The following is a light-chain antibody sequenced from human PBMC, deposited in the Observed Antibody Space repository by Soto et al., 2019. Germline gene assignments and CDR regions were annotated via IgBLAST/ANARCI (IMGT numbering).Light chain of an antibody. Sequence: QSVLTQPRSVSGSPGQSVTISCTGTSSDVGGYNYVSWYQQHPGKAPKLMIYDVSKRPSGVPDRFSGCKSGNTASLTISGLQAEDEADYYCCSYAGSYTFEVFGGGTKVTVL. CDR1: SSDVGGYNY. CDR2: DVS. J-gene: IGLJ2*01. V-gene: IGLV2-11*01. CDR3: CSYAGSYTFEV.